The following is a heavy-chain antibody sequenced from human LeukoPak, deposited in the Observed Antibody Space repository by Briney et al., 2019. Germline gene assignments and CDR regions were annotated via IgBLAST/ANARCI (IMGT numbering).Heavy chain of an antibody. J-gene: IGHJ4*02. CDR1: GYTFTSYA. CDR3: ARGGYCSGGSCLQKTFDY. Sequence: GASVKVSCKASGYTFTSYAMHWVRQAPGQRLEWMGWINAGNGNTKYSQKFQGRVTITRDTSASTAYMELSSLRSEDTAVYYCARGGYCSGGSCLQKTFDYWGQGTLVTVSS. CDR2: INAGNGNT. D-gene: IGHD2-15*01. V-gene: IGHV1-3*01.